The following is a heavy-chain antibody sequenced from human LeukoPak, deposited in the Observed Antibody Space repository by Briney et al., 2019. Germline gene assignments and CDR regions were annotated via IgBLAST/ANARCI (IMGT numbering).Heavy chain of an antibody. CDR1: GGTFSSYA. CDR2: IIPIFGTA. Sequence: GASVKVSCKASGGTFSSYAISWVRQAPGQGLEWMGGIIPIFGTANYAQKFQGRVTTTADESTSTAYMELSSLRSEDTAVYYCARVSTGFDAFDIWGQGTMVTVSS. CDR3: ARVSTGFDAFDI. V-gene: IGHV1-69*13. J-gene: IGHJ3*02. D-gene: IGHD1-1*01.